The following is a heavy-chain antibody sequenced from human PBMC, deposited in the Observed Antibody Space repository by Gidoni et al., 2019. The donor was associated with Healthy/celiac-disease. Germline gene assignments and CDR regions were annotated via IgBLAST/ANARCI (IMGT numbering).Heavy chain of an antibody. J-gene: IGHJ3*02. CDR3: ARSVGASPDI. D-gene: IGHD1-26*01. V-gene: IGHV1-18*01. CDR2: ISAYNGNT. CDR1: GYTFTSYG. Sequence: QVQLMQSGAAVKRPGSSVKVSCNASGYTFTSYGISWVRQAPGQGLEWMGWISAYNGNTKYAQKLKGRVTMTTDTSTSTADMELRSLRSEDTVAYYWARSVGASPDIWGQGTMVTVSS.